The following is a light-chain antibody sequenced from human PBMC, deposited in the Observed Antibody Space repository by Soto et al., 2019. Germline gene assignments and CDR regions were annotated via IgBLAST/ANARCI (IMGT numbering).Light chain of an antibody. CDR3: HQYGIVPWT. CDR1: QGISSY. CDR2: AAS. V-gene: IGKV1-8*01. Sequence: AIRMTQSPSSLSASTGDRVTITCRASQGISSYLAWYQQKPGKAPKLLIYAASTLQSGVPSRFSGSGSGTDFTFTINRMEPEDSAVYYCHQYGIVPWTFGQGTKVDIK. J-gene: IGKJ1*01.